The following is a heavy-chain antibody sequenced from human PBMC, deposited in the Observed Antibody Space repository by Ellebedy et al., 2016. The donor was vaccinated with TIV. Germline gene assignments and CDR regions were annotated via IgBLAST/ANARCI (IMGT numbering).Heavy chain of an antibody. J-gene: IGHJ4*02. D-gene: IGHD1-14*01. CDR2: TSGSGGTT. CDR1: GFSFGGFA. V-gene: IGHV3-23*01. CDR3: ARGRNPSDY. Sequence: GESLKISCAASGFSFGGFAMSWVRQAPGKGLQWVSTTSGSGGTTYYADSVRGRFTVSRDNSKNTLDLQMNNVRAEDTAVYYCARGRNPSDYWGQGTLVTVSS.